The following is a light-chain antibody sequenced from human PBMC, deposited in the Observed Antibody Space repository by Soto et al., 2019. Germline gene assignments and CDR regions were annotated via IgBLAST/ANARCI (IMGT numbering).Light chain of an antibody. CDR3: CSYAGSSTVV. J-gene: IGLJ2*01. CDR2: EGS. Sequence: QSALTQPASVSGSPGQSITISCTGTSSDVGSYNLVSWYQQHPGKAPKLMIYEGSKRPSGVSNRFSGSKSGNTASLTISGLXXEXEXDXYCCSYAGSSTVVFGGGTKVTVL. CDR1: SSDVGSYNL. V-gene: IGLV2-23*01.